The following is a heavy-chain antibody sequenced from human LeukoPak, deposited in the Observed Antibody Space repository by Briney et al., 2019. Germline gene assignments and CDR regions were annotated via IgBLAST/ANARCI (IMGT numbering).Heavy chain of an antibody. J-gene: IGHJ4*02. CDR2: MNPNSGNT. Sequence: RASVKVSCKASGYTFTGYYMHWVRQATGQGLEWMGWMNPNSGNTAYAQNFQGRVTITRNTSISTAYMELSSLRSEDTAVYYCAREDYYDSGSNDYWGQGTLVTVSS. D-gene: IGHD3-22*01. CDR3: AREDYYDSGSNDY. V-gene: IGHV1-8*03. CDR1: GYTFTGYY.